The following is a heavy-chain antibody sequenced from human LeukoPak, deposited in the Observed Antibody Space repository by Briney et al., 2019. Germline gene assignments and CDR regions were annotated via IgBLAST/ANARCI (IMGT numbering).Heavy chain of an antibody. J-gene: IGHJ4*02. D-gene: IGHD6-6*01. Sequence: RGSLRLSCEASGFTFSSYWMTWVRQAPGKGLEWVANIKQDGSVKYYVDSVKGRFTISRDNAKNSLYLQMNSLRAEDTAVYNCARIGYSSSSLDFWGRGTLVTVSS. CDR2: IKQDGSVK. CDR1: GFTFSSYW. V-gene: IGHV3-7*03. CDR3: ARIGYSSSSLDF.